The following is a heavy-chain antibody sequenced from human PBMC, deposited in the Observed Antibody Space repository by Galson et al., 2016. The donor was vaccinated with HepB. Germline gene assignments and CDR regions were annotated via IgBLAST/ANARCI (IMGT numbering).Heavy chain of an antibody. Sequence: TLSLTCTVSGGSISSGGYDWSWIRQHPGKGLEWIGYISYSGSTDYNPSLKSRVIMSVDTSKNQFYLKLISVTDADTAVYYCARDYKRCMDVGGKGITVTVSP. CDR1: GGSISSGGYD. V-gene: IGHV4-31*03. CDR2: ISYSGST. CDR3: ARDYKRCMDV. J-gene: IGHJ6*04. D-gene: IGHD3-10*01.